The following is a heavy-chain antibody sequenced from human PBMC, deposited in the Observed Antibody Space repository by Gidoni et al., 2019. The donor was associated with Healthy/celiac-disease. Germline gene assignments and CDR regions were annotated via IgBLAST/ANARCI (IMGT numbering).Heavy chain of an antibody. CDR1: GFTFSSYA. V-gene: IGHV3-30-3*01. CDR3: ARDERFLEDYYGMDV. D-gene: IGHD3-3*01. J-gene: IGHJ6*04. Sequence: QVQLVESGGGVVQPGRSLRLSCAASGFTFSSYAMHWVRQAPGKGLEWVAVISYDGSNKYYADSVKGRFTISRDNSKNTLYLQMNSLRAEDTAVYYCARDERFLEDYYGMDVWGKGTTVTVSS. CDR2: ISYDGSNK.